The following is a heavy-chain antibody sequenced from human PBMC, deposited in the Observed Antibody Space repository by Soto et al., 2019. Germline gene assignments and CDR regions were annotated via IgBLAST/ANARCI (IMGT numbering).Heavy chain of an antibody. Sequence: GESLKISCKGSGYSFTSYWIGWVRQMPGKGLEWMGIIYPGDSDTRYSPSFQGQVTISADKSISTAYLQWSSLKASDTAMYYCARHLPYDILTGYSYYFDYWGQGTLVTVSS. CDR3: ARHLPYDILTGYSYYFDY. D-gene: IGHD3-9*01. CDR1: GYSFTSYW. J-gene: IGHJ4*02. V-gene: IGHV5-51*01. CDR2: IYPGDSDT.